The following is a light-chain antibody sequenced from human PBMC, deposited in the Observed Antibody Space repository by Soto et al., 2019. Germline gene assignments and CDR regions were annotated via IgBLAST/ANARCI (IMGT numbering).Light chain of an antibody. CDR1: QIISSY. Sequence: DIQMTQSPSSLSASVGDRVTITCRASQIISSYLNWYQQKPGKAPKLLIYAASSLQSGDPSRFSGSGSGTDFTLTISSLQPEDFATYYCQQSYSTPWTFGQGTKVEIK. CDR3: QQSYSTPWT. CDR2: AAS. V-gene: IGKV1-39*01. J-gene: IGKJ1*01.